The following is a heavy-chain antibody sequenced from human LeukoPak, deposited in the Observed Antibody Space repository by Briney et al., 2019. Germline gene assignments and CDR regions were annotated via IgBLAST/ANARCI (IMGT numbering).Heavy chain of an antibody. Sequence: KPSETLSLTCTVSGGFISSYYWSWIRQPPGKGLEWIGYIYYSGSTNYNPSLKSRVTISVDTSKNQFSLKLSSVTAADTAVYYCARNAYNYYGSGSYIDYWGQGTLVTVSS. D-gene: IGHD3-10*01. V-gene: IGHV4-59*01. CDR1: GGFISSYY. J-gene: IGHJ4*02. CDR2: IYYSGST. CDR3: ARNAYNYYGSGSYIDY.